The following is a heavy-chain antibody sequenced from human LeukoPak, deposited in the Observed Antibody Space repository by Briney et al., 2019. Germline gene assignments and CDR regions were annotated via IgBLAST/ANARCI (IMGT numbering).Heavy chain of an antibody. CDR2: IYYSGNT. V-gene: IGHV4-31*03. CDR3: AREARVDRAFDI. Sequence: SETLSLTCTVSRGSISSDGYYWSWIRRHPGKGLEWIGYIYYSGNTYYNPSLKSRVTISVDTSKNQFSLKLSSVTAPDTAVYFCAREARVDRAFDIWGQGTMVTVSA. CDR1: RGSISSDGYY. J-gene: IGHJ3*02. D-gene: IGHD3-9*01.